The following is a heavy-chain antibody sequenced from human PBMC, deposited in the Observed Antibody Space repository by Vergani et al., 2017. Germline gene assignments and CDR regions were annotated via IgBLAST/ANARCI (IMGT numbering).Heavy chain of an antibody. D-gene: IGHD5-12*01. CDR2: ISGSGGST. CDR3: AKEPPRESGYDQFVDY. J-gene: IGHJ4*02. Sequence: EVQLLESGGGLVQPGGSLRLSCAASGFTFSSYAMSWVRQAPGKGLEWVSAISGSGGSTYYADPVKGRFTISRDNSKNTLYLQMNSLRAEDTAVYYCAKEPPRESGYDQFVDYWGQGSLVTVSS. CDR1: GFTFSSYA. V-gene: IGHV3-23*01.